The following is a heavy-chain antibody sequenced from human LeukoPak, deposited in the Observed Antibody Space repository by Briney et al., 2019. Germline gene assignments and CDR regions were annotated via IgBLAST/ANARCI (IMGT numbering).Heavy chain of an antibody. D-gene: IGHD5-24*01. Sequence: GGSLILSCAASGFTFSSFAMHWVRQAPGKGLEWVAVISYDGSNKYYADSVKGRFTISRDNSKNTLYLQMNSLRAEDTAVYYCARDGEMATMYYFDYWGQGTLVTVSS. J-gene: IGHJ4*02. V-gene: IGHV3-30-3*01. CDR1: GFTFSSFA. CDR2: ISYDGSNK. CDR3: ARDGEMATMYYFDY.